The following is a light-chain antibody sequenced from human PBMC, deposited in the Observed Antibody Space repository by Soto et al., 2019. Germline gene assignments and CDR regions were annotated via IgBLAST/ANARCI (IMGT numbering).Light chain of an antibody. CDR3: QKLNAYPPWT. Sequence: DIQMTQSPSSLSASVGDRVTITCQASQNINNYLNWYQQKPGRAPKLLIYDASNLEAGVPSRFRGSGSGTDFTFTISRLQPEDIATYFCQKLNAYPPWTFGQGTKVDIK. CDR2: DAS. CDR1: QNINNY. V-gene: IGKV1-33*01. J-gene: IGKJ1*01.